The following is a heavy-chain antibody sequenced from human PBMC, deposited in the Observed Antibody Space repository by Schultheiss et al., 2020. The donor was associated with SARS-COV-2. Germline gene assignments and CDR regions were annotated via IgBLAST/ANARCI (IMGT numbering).Heavy chain of an antibody. CDR2: ISGSGGST. D-gene: IGHD5-18*01. V-gene: IGHV3-23*01. CDR3: AKAHRIQLWLHGSY. J-gene: IGHJ4*02. Sequence: GESLKISCAASGFTFDDYAMHWVRQAPGKGLEWVSAISGSGGSTYYADSVKGRFTISRDNSKNTLYLQMNSLRAEDTAVYYCAKAHRIQLWLHGSYWGQGTLVTVSS. CDR1: GFTFDDYA.